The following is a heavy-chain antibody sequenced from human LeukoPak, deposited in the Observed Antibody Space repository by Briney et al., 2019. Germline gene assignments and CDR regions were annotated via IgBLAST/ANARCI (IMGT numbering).Heavy chain of an antibody. D-gene: IGHD1-1*01. CDR1: GFPFIEYS. CDR2: IGIDSGNT. Sequence: GGSLRLSCTASGFPFIEYSMNWVRQAPGKGLEWISYIGIDSGNTKYADSVRGRLTISTDKAKNSLYLQMNSLRVEDTAVYYCARDHNYAFDNWGQGTLVSVAS. CDR3: ARDHNYAFDN. V-gene: IGHV3-48*01. J-gene: IGHJ4*02.